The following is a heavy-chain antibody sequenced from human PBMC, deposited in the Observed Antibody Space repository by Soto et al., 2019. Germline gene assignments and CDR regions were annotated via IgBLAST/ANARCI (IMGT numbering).Heavy chain of an antibody. J-gene: IGHJ5*02. D-gene: IGHD2-2*01. CDR3: ARPSFPVPPAMNRGWFDP. Sequence: ASVKVSCKASGYTCTGYYMHWVRQAPGQGLEWMGWINPNSGGTNYAQKFQGWVTMTRDTSISTAYMELSRLRSDDTAVYYCARPSFPVPPAMNRGWFDPCGWGPRDTVS. CDR2: INPNSGGT. CDR1: GYTCTGYY. V-gene: IGHV1-2*04.